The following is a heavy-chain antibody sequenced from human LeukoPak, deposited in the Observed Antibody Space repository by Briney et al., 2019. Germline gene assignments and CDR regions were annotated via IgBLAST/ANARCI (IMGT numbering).Heavy chain of an antibody. Sequence: SETLSLTCTVSGVSVNSHYLNWIRQPPGKGLEWIGFIYGSGSTNYNPPLMSRVTMSVDTSKSQFSLKLSSVTAADTAVYYCVVSPNQDFFDYWGQGTLVTVSS. CDR2: IYGSGST. V-gene: IGHV4-4*09. CDR1: GVSVNSHY. J-gene: IGHJ4*02. CDR3: VVSPNQDFFDY.